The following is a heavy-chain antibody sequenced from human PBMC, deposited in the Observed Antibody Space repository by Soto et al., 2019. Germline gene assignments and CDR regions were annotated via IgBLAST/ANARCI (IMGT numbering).Heavy chain of an antibody. CDR1: GFTFGSYG. V-gene: IGHV3-48*02. J-gene: IGHJ4*02. Sequence: PGGSLRLSSAASGFTFGSYGMHWVRQAPGKGLEWISYISGSSSAIDYADSVKGRYTISRDNAKNSLYLQMNSLRDEDTAVYYCATELNYYDSSGYYWQHRPRTVYFDYWGQGTLVTVSS. CDR3: ATELNYYDSSGYYWQHRPRTVYFDY. CDR2: ISGSSSAI. D-gene: IGHD3-22*01.